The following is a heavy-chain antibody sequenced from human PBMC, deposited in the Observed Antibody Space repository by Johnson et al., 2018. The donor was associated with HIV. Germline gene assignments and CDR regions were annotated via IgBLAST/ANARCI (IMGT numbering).Heavy chain of an antibody. CDR1: GFTFSNAW. CDR3: TTDLIRRYYGSGLRDAFDI. V-gene: IGHV3-15*01. Sequence: VQLVEFGGGLVKPGGSLRLSCAASGFTFSNAWMSWVRQAPGTGLEWVGRIKSKTDGGTPDYAAPVKGRFTISRDDSKNTLYLQVNSLKTEDTAVYYCTTDLIRRYYGSGLRDAFDIWGQGTMVTVSS. CDR2: IKSKTDGGTP. J-gene: IGHJ3*02. D-gene: IGHD3-10*01.